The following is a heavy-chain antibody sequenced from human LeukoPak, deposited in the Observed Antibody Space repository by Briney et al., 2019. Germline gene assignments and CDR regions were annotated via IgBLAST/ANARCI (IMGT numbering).Heavy chain of an antibody. D-gene: IGHD3-10*01. CDR1: GYTFTSYD. Sequence: ASVKVSCKASGYTFTSYDISWVRQATGQGLEWMGWMNPNSGNAGYAQRFQGRVTMTRNNSISTAYMELTSLRSEDTSVYYCGRPLQRGSWTQRALDYWGQGTLVTVSS. J-gene: IGHJ4*02. CDR2: MNPNSGNA. V-gene: IGHV1-8*01. CDR3: GRPLQRGSWTQRALDY.